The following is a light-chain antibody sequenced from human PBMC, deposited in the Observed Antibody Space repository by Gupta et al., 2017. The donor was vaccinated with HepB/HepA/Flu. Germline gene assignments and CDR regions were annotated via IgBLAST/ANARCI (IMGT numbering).Light chain of an antibody. J-gene: IGKJ1*01. V-gene: IGKV1-39*01. Sequence: DIPMTQSPPSLSSSVGDRVTITCRASQVTSRYLNWYQQRPGKAPKLQIYAASRVKSGVPSRFSGSGSGPGFTLTISRLQPDDFATYYCRQGDITPRTFGQGTKVEIK. CDR3: RQGDITPRT. CDR1: QVTSRY. CDR2: AAS.